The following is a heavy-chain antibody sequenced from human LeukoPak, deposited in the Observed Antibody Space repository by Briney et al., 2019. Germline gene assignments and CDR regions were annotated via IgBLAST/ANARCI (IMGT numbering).Heavy chain of an antibody. Sequence: GGSLRLSCAASGFTFSSYEMNWVRQALGKGLEWVSYISSSGSTIYYADSVKGRFTISRDNAKNSLYLQMNSLRAEDTAVYYCARAWYYDYVWGLFDYWGQGTLVTVSS. V-gene: IGHV3-48*03. D-gene: IGHD3-16*01. J-gene: IGHJ4*02. CDR2: ISSSGSTI. CDR1: GFTFSSYE. CDR3: ARAWYYDYVWGLFDY.